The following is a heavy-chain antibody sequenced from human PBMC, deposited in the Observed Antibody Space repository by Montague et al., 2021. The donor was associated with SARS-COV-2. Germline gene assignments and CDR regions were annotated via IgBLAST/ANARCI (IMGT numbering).Heavy chain of an antibody. J-gene: IGHJ6*02. CDR1: DASFSGYY. CDR3: GRGRKVVPWFRYYDMDV. CDR2: ISHGGTT. D-gene: IGHD1-14*01. Sequence: SETLSLTCAVYDASFSGYYWNWIRQPPGKGLEWIGEISHGGTTNYNPSLKSRATISLDKSKSQFSLKLTSVTAADTAIYYCGRGRKVVPWFRYYDMDVWGQGTTVTVSS. V-gene: IGHV4-34*01.